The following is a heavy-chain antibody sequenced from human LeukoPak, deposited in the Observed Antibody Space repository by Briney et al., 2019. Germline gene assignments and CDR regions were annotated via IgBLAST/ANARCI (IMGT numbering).Heavy chain of an antibody. CDR3: AKDREGGSYSNNYFDY. J-gene: IGHJ4*02. D-gene: IGHD1-26*01. CDR1: GFTFSSYA. CDR2: ISGSGGST. Sequence: GGSLRLSCAASGFTFSSYAMSWVCQAPGKGLEWVSAISGSGGSTYYADSVKGRFTISRDNSKNTLYLQMNSLRAEDTAVYYCAKDREGGSYSNNYFDYWGQGTLVTVSS. V-gene: IGHV3-23*01.